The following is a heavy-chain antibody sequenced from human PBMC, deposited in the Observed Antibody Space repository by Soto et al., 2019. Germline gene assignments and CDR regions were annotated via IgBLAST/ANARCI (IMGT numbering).Heavy chain of an antibody. J-gene: IGHJ4*02. CDR1: GFTFSSHV. CDR2: INSGSTSI. V-gene: IGHV3-48*01. CDR3: LNGDYY. Sequence: EEHLVESGGGLVQPGGSLRLSCAASGFTFSSHVMYWVRLAPGKGLEWVSSINSGSTSIYYADSVKGRFTISRDNGKNSLYLQMSSLRADDTAVYYCLNGDYYVGQGTLVTVSS. D-gene: IGHD4-17*01.